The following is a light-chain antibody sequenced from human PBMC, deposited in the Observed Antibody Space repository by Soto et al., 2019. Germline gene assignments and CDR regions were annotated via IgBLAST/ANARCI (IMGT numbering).Light chain of an antibody. CDR3: CSYAGTYTGV. CDR1: SSDVGRYSY. V-gene: IGLV2-11*01. J-gene: IGLJ1*01. CDR2: DVS. Sequence: QSALTQPRSVSGSPGQSVSISCTGTSSDVGRYSYVSWYQQHPGKAPKLMIYDVSEQPSGVPDRFSGSKSGNTASLTISGLQAEDEADYYCCSYAGTYTGVFGTGTKVTVL.